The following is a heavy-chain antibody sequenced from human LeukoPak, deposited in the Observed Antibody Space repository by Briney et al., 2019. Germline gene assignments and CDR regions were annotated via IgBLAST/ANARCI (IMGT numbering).Heavy chain of an antibody. V-gene: IGHV4-39*01. CDR2: IYYSGST. Sequence: SETLSLTCTVSGGCISSSSYYWGWIRQPPGKGLEWIGSIYYSGSTYYNPSLKSRVTISVDTSKNQFSLKLSSVTAADTAVYYCERGTGDYWGQGTLVTVSS. CDR3: ERGTGDY. J-gene: IGHJ4*02. CDR1: GGCISSSSYY. D-gene: IGHD1-1*01.